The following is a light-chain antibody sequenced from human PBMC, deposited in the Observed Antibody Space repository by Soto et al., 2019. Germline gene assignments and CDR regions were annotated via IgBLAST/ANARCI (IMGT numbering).Light chain of an antibody. Sequence: DIQMSQSPSSLSASVGESVTLTCRASQSISNYLNWYQQKLGKAPKLLIHAASSLQSGVPSRFSGSGSGTDFTLTIISLQPEDFATYYCQQSYNTPLWTFGQGTKVEIK. CDR3: QQSYNTPLWT. CDR2: AAS. CDR1: QSISNY. V-gene: IGKV1-39*01. J-gene: IGKJ1*01.